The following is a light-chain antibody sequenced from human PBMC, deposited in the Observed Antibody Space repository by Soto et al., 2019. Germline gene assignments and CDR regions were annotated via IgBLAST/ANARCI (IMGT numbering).Light chain of an antibody. V-gene: IGKV3-20*01. J-gene: IGKJ5*01. CDR1: QSVSRDF. CDR3: QQYDTSPIT. CDR2: GAS. Sequence: EIVLTQSPGMLSLSPGERATLSCRASQSVSRDFLAWYQQKPGQAPRLLIYGASTRATGIPDRFSGSGSETDFSLTISRLEPEDVALYYCQQYDTSPITFGQGTRLQIK.